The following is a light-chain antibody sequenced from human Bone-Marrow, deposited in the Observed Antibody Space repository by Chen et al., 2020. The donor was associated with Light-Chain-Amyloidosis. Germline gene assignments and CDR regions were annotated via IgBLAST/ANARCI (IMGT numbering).Light chain of an antibody. CDR1: SSDVGGDNH. Sequence: QSALTQPASVSGSPGQSITISCTGTSSDVGGDNHVSWYQQHPDKAPKLMIDEVTNRPSWVPDRFSGSKSDNTDSLTISGLQTEDEADYFFSSYTITNTLVFGSGTRVTVL. J-gene: IGLJ1*01. V-gene: IGLV2-14*01. CDR2: EVT. CDR3: SSYTITNTLV.